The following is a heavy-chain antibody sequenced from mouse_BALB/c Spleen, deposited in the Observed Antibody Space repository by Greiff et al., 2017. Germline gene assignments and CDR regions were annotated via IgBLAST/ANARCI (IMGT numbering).Heavy chain of an antibody. V-gene: IGHV5-12-1*01. CDR3: ARHLYDYDPFAY. CDR2: ISSGGGST. CDR1: GFVFSSYD. Sequence: EVQLVESGGGLVKPGGSLKLSCAASGFVFSSYDMSWVRQTPEKRLEWVAYISSGGGSTYYPDTVKGRFTISRDNAKNTLYLQMSSLKSEDTAMYYCARHLYDYDPFAYWGQGTLVTVSA. D-gene: IGHD2-4*01. J-gene: IGHJ3*01.